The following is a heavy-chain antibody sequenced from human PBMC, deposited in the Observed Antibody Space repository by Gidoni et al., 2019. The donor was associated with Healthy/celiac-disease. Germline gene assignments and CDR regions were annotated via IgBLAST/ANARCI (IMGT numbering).Heavy chain of an antibody. V-gene: IGHV1-8*01. Sequence: QVQLGQSGAEVKKPGASVKVSCKASGYTFPSYDINWVRQATGQGLEWMGWMNPNSGNTGYAQKFQGRVTMTRNTSISTAYMELSSLRSEDTAVYYCARTDTIFGVVIGFDPWGQGTLVTVSS. CDR3: ARTDTIFGVVIGFDP. D-gene: IGHD3-3*01. CDR2: MNPNSGNT. CDR1: GYTFPSYD. J-gene: IGHJ5*02.